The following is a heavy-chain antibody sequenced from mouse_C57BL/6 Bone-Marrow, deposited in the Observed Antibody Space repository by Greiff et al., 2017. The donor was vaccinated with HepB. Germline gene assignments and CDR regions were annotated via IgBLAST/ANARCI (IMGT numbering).Heavy chain of an antibody. J-gene: IGHJ3*01. CDR2: IYPRDGST. CDR3: ARWAYYDPPWFAY. CDR1: GYTFTSYD. V-gene: IGHV1-85*01. Sequence: VKLQESGPELVKPGASVKLSCKASGYTFTSYDINWVKQRPGQGLEWIGWIYPRDGSTKYNEKFKGKATLTVDTSSSTAYMELHSLTSEDSAVYFCARWAYYDPPWFAYWGQGTLVTVSA. D-gene: IGHD2-4*01.